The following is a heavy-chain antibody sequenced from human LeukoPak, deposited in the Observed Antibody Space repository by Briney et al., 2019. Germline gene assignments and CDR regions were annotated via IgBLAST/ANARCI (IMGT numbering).Heavy chain of an antibody. CDR1: GDSVSGVY. V-gene: IGHV4-59*02. D-gene: IGHD5-18*01. Sequence: SETLSLTCTVSGDSVSGVYWSWIRQPPGKGLEWIGYVYYSGDTNYNPSLKSRVTMSLDTSKNQVSLRLSSVTAADTAVYYCARGYSYGPKIFDYWGQGTLVTVSS. CDR3: ARGYSYGPKIFDY. J-gene: IGHJ4*02. CDR2: VYYSGDT.